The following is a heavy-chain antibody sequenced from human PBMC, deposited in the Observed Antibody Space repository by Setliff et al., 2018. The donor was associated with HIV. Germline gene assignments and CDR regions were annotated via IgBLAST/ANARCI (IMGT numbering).Heavy chain of an antibody. D-gene: IGHD2-2*01. J-gene: IGHJ2*01. Sequence: GEALKISCKGSGYSFTSYWIGWVRQMPGKGLEWMGIIYPGDSDTRYSPSFQGQVTISADKSISTAYLQWSSLKASDTAMYYCARHGIVVVPAAIPDYWYFDLWGRGTLVTVSS. CDR2: IYPGDSDT. CDR1: GYSFTSYW. V-gene: IGHV5-51*01. CDR3: ARHGIVVVPAAIPDYWYFDL.